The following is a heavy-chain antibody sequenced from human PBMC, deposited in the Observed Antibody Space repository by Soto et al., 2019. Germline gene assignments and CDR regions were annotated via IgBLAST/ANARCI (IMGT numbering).Heavy chain of an antibody. CDR3: ATVETCSSTSCYSVFDY. D-gene: IGHD2-2*01. J-gene: IGHJ4*02. CDR2: INSDGSST. CDR1: GFTFSSYW. V-gene: IGHV3-74*03. Sequence: EVQLVESGGGLVQPGGSLRLSCAASGFTFSSYWMHWVRQAPGKGLVWVSRINSDGSSTTYADSVKGRFTISRDNAKNTLYLQMNSLRADDTAVYYCATVETCSSTSCYSVFDYWGQGTLVTVSS.